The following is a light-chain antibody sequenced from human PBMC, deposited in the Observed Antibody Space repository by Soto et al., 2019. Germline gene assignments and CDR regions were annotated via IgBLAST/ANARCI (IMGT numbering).Light chain of an antibody. V-gene: IGKV3-20*01. CDR3: QQYSSSPVFT. J-gene: IGKJ3*01. CDR1: QSVSSSY. Sequence: EIVLTQSPGTLSLSPGERATLSCRASQSVSSSYLAWYQQKPGKAPRLLIYGASSRATGIPDRFSGSGSGTDFTLTISRLEPEDFAVYYCQQYSSSPVFTFGPGTKVDIK. CDR2: GAS.